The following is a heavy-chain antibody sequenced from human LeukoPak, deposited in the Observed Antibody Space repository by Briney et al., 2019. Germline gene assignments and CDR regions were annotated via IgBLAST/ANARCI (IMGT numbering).Heavy chain of an antibody. J-gene: IGHJ6*03. Sequence: SQTLSLTCTVSGGPISSSSYYWGWIRQPPGKGLEWIGSIYYSGSTYYNPSLKSRVTISVDTSKNQFSLKLSSVPAADTAVYYCARVKKGVVRSRYYYYYMDVWGKGTTVTVSS. CDR1: GGPISSSSYY. D-gene: IGHD3-10*01. V-gene: IGHV4-39*07. CDR3: ARVKKGVVRSRYYYYYMDV. CDR2: IYYSGST.